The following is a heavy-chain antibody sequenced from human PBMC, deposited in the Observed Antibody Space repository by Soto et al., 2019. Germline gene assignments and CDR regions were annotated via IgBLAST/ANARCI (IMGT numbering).Heavy chain of an antibody. CDR3: AREHYGTSAWFDP. J-gene: IGHJ5*02. D-gene: IGHD3-10*01. V-gene: IGHV1-8*01. CDR1: GYTFPSYD. Sequence: QVQLVQSGAEVKKPGASVKVSCKASGYTFPSYDINWVRQATGQGLEWMGWMNPNSGNTGYAQKFQGRVTMTRNTXISTDYMELRSLRSGDTAVYYCAREHYGTSAWFDPWGQGTLVTVSS. CDR2: MNPNSGNT.